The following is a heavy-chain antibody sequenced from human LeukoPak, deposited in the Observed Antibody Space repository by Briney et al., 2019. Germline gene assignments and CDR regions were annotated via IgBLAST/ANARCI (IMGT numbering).Heavy chain of an antibody. V-gene: IGHV3-30*02. Sequence: WIRQPAGKGLEWVAFIQSDGRNKYYADSVKGRFTISRDNSKNTLYLQMNSLRAEDTAVYYCAKGDTSWGQGTMVTVFS. CDR3: AKGDTS. CDR2: IQSDGRNK. D-gene: IGHD3-16*01. J-gene: IGHJ3*01.